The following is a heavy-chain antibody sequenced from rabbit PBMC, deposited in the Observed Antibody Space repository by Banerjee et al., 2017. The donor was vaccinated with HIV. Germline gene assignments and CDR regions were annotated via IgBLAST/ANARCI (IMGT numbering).Heavy chain of an antibody. V-gene: IGHV1S40*01. D-gene: IGHD4-1*01. CDR1: GFSFSNNA. CDR3: ARDLAGVVGWNLNL. CDR2: INTSSGNT. J-gene: IGHJ4*01. Sequence: QSLEESGGGLVQPEGSLTLTCTASGFSFSNNAMCWVRQAPGKGLEWIACINTSSGNTVYATWAKGRFTISKTSWTTVTLQMTSLTAADTATYFCARDLAGVVGWNLNLWGPGTLVTVS.